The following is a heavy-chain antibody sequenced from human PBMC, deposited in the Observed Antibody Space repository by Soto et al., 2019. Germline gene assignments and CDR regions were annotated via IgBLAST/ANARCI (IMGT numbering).Heavy chain of an antibody. CDR1: GGSISSSSYY. J-gene: IGHJ4*02. Sequence: QLQLQESGPGLVKPSETLSLTCTVSGGSISSSSYYWGWIRQPPGKGLEWIGSIYYSGSTYYNPSLKSRVTISVDTSKNQFSLKLSSVTAADTAVYYCARRGILVRTHIDYWGQGTLVTVSS. D-gene: IGHD6-13*01. V-gene: IGHV4-39*01. CDR3: ARRGILVRTHIDY. CDR2: IYYSGST.